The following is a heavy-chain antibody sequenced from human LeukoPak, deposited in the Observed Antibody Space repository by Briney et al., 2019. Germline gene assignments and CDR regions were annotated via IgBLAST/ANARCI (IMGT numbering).Heavy chain of an antibody. Sequence: SETLSLTCTVSGGSINNYYWSWVRQPPGKGLEWIGYIYHSGSSNYNPSLKSRVTMSVDTSKNQFSLKLSSVTAADTAVYYCAMSPYWGAYSSSWYYFDYWGQGTLVTVSS. V-gene: IGHV4-59*12. CDR2: IYHSGSS. CDR1: GGSINNYY. D-gene: IGHD6-13*01. CDR3: AMSPYWGAYSSSWYYFDY. J-gene: IGHJ4*02.